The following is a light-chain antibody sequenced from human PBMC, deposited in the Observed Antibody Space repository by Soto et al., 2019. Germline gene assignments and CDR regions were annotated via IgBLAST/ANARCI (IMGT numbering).Light chain of an antibody. J-gene: IGLJ1*01. CDR2: EAN. V-gene: IGLV2-23*01. CDR1: SSDVGSYGL. CDR3: CSYAGGGTYV. Sequence: QSVLTQPASVSGSPGQSITISCTGTSSDVGSYGLVSWYQQHPGKAPKLMIYEANKRPSGVSSRFSGSKSGNTASLTISGLQADDEASYSCCSYAGGGTYVFGTGTKVTVL.